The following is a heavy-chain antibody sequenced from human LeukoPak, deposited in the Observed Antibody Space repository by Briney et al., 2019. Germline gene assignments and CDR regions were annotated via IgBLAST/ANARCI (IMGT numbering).Heavy chain of an antibody. Sequence: GGSLRLSCAASGFTFSTYGMSWIRQAPGKGLEWVSYISSSGSTIYYADSVKGRFTISRDNAKNSLYLQMNSLRAEDTAVYYCAREAWYYYGSGGYMDVWGKGTTVTISS. CDR1: GFTFSTYG. CDR3: AREAWYYYGSGGYMDV. CDR2: ISSSGSTI. D-gene: IGHD3-10*01. J-gene: IGHJ6*03. V-gene: IGHV3-11*01.